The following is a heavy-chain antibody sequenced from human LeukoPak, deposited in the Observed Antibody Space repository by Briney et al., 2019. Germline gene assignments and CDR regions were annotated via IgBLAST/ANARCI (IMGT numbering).Heavy chain of an antibody. CDR2: INDDGSFR. CDR1: GITFSGAW. J-gene: IGHJ1*01. D-gene: IGHD3-10*01. Sequence: PGGSLRLSCAASGITFSGAWMHWVRQAPGKGLVWVSRINDDGSFRRYANSVKGRFTISGDNAKNTLFLQMDSLRAEDTAVYYCARVSGPGMNEYYHLWGQGTLVTVSS. CDR3: ARVSGPGMNEYYHL. V-gene: IGHV3-74*01.